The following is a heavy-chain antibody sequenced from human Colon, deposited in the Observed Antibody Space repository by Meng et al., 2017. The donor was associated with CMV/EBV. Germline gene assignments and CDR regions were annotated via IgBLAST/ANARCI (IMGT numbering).Heavy chain of an antibody. CDR2: ISSSGSTI. V-gene: IGHV3-11*01. CDR3: ARIERPGGRYNSYGLDV. CDR1: GFTFSDYY. J-gene: IGHJ6*02. Sequence: GGSLRLSCAASGFTFSDYYMSWIRQAPGKGLEWVSYISSSGSTIYYADSVKGRFTISRDNAKNSLYLQMNSLRAEDTAVYYCARIERPGGRYNSYGLDVWGQGTTVTVSS. D-gene: IGHD1-1*01.